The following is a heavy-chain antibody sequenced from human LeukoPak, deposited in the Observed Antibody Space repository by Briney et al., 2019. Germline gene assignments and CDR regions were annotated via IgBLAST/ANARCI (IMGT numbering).Heavy chain of an antibody. D-gene: IGHD3-16*01. CDR1: GFTFSSYW. CDR3: AREFRAVRYAMDV. V-gene: IGHV3-7*01. J-gene: IGHJ6*02. CDR2: IKQDGSEK. Sequence: GGSLRLSCAASGFTFSSYWMSWVRQAPGKGLEWVANIKQDGSEKYYVDSVKGRFTISRDNAKNPLYLQMNSLRAEDTAVYYCAREFRAVRYAMDVWGQGTTVTVSS.